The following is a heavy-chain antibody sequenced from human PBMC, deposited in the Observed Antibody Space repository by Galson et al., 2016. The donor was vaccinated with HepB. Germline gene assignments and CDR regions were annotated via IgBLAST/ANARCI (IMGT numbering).Heavy chain of an antibody. CDR3: ARQTLRISAAGLDS. Sequence: ETLSLTCTVSGAPISSGNYYWGWIRQSPGKGLEYIGTMYYSGSSYYIPSLRSRVTISVDTSNNQVSLELRSVTAADTAFYYCARQTLRISAAGLDSWGRGALVTVSS. J-gene: IGHJ4*02. V-gene: IGHV4-39*01. D-gene: IGHD6-13*01. CDR1: GAPISSGNYY. CDR2: MYYSGSS.